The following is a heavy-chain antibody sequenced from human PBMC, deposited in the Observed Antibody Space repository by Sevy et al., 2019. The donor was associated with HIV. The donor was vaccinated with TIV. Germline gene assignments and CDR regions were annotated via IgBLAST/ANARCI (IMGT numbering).Heavy chain of an antibody. D-gene: IGHD6-13*01. J-gene: IGHJ6*02. V-gene: IGHV3-23*01. CDR2: ISGSGGST. CDR3: AKGDSTFYGMDV. CDR1: GFTFSTYT. Sequence: GESLKISCAASGFTFSTYTMNWVRQDPGKGLEWVSAISGSGGSTYYADSVKGRFTISRDKSKNTLYLQMNNLRAEDTAVYYCAKGDSTFYGMDVWGQGTTVTVSS.